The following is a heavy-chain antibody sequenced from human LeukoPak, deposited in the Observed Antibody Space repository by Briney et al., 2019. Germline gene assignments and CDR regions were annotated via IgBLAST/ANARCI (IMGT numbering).Heavy chain of an antibody. V-gene: IGHV3-43*02. CDR1: GFTFDDYA. D-gene: IGHD2-2*01. J-gene: IGHJ5*02. CDR3: AKDYGNIVVVPAATWFDP. CDR2: ISGDGGST. Sequence: PGGSLRLSCAASGFTFDDYAMHWVRQAPRKGLEWVSLISGDGGSTYYADSVKGRFTISRDNSKNSLYLQMNSLRTEDTALYYCAKDYGNIVVVPAATWFDPWGQGTLVTVSS.